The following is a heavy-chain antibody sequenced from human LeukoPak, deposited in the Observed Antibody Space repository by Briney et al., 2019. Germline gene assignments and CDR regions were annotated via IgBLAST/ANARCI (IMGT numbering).Heavy chain of an antibody. CDR1: GFSLSTSGVG. Sequence: SGPTLVNPTQTLTLTCTFSGFSLSTSGVGVGWICQPPGKALEWLALIYWNDDKRYSPSLKSRLTITKDTSKNQVVLTMTNMDPVDTATYYCAHSHPTYYDFWSGFFNNWFDPWGQGTLVTVSS. D-gene: IGHD3-3*01. J-gene: IGHJ5*02. CDR2: IYWNDDK. CDR3: AHSHPTYYDFWSGFFNNWFDP. V-gene: IGHV2-5*01.